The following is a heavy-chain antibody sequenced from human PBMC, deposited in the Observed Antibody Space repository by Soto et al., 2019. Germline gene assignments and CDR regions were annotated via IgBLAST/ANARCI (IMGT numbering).Heavy chain of an antibody. V-gene: IGHV1-69*01. CDR1: GATFSTSS. Sequence: QVQLEQSGAEVKKPGSSVKVSCKVSGATFSTSSISWVRQAPGQGLEWMGAIIHIFGTNNYAQECQGRLTITAVESTRTAYMELTTLGSQDTALYFCARDNLEDIDLRGYCFDSWGQGTLVTVSS. J-gene: IGHJ4*02. D-gene: IGHD2-15*01. CDR2: IIHIFGTN. CDR3: ARDNLEDIDLRGYCFDS.